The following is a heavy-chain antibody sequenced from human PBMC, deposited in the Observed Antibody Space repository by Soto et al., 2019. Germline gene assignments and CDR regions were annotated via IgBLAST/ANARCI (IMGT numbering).Heavy chain of an antibody. V-gene: IGHV3-23*01. CDR1: GFTCSSYA. D-gene: IGHD3-22*01. CDR2: ISGSGGST. J-gene: IGHJ4*02. CDR3: AKDPSSGLLGDY. Sequence: GGSLRVSCAASGFTCSSYAMSWVRQAPGKGLEWVSAISGSGGSTYYADSVKGRFTISRDNSKNTLYLQMNSLRAEDTAVYYCAKDPSSGLLGDYWGQGSLVTVSS.